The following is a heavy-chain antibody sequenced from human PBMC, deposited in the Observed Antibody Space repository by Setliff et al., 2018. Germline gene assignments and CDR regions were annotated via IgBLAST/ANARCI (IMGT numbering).Heavy chain of an antibody. V-gene: IGHV3-49*04. Sequence: GGSLRLSCTASGFTFGDYAMSWVRQAPGKGLGWVGFIRSKAYGGTTEYAASVKGRSTISRDDSRNMVYLQMSSLKTEDTSVYYCIADLPGLYSDYFDYWGKGTLVTVSS. J-gene: IGHJ4*02. CDR3: IADLPGLYSDYFDY. CDR1: GFTFGDYA. D-gene: IGHD2-15*01. CDR2: IRSKAYGGTT.